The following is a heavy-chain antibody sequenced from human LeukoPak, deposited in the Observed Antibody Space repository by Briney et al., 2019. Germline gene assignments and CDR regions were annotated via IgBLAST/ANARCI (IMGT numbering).Heavy chain of an antibody. Sequence: ASVKVSCKASGYTFTSYGISWVRQAPGQGLEWMGWISAYNGNTNYAQKLQGRVTMTTDTSTSTAYMELRSLRSDDTGVYYCARDHQLWLRYYFDYWGQGTLVTVSS. CDR1: GYTFTSYG. CDR3: ARDHQLWLRYYFDY. V-gene: IGHV1-18*01. D-gene: IGHD5-18*01. J-gene: IGHJ4*02. CDR2: ISAYNGNT.